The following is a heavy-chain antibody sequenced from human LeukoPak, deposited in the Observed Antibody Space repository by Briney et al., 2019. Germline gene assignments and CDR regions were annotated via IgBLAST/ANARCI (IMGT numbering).Heavy chain of an antibody. CDR2: IYYSRST. CDR1: GGSISSSSYY. Sequence: SETLSLTCTVSGGSISSSSYYWGWIRQPPGKGLEWIGSIYYSRSTYYNPSLKSRVTISVDTSKNQFSLKLSSVTAADTAVYYCARQGEAYYDILTGYYTQNYFDYWGQGTLVTVSS. CDR3: ARQGEAYYDILTGYYTQNYFDY. J-gene: IGHJ4*02. V-gene: IGHV4-39*01. D-gene: IGHD3-9*01.